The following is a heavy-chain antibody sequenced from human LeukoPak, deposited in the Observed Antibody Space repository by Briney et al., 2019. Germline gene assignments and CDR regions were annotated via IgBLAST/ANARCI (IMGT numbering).Heavy chain of an antibody. CDR3: ARRHIVVVTAIFDY. V-gene: IGHV1-2*02. CDR2: INPNSGGT. J-gene: IGHJ4*02. Sequence: PEASVKVSCKVSGYTFTGYYMHWVRQAPGQGLEWMGWINPNSGGTNYAQKFQDRVNMTRDTSISTAYMELSRLRSDDTAVYYCARRHIVVVTAIFDYWGQGTLVTVSS. D-gene: IGHD2-21*02. CDR1: GYTFTGYY.